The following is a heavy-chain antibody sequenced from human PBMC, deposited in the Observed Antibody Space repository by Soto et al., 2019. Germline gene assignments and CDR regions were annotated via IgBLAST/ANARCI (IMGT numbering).Heavy chain of an antibody. V-gene: IGHV4-59*01. J-gene: IGHJ4*02. Sequence: SETLSLTCTVSGGSISAYYWSWIRQPPGKGLEWIGYIYYSGSTNYNPSLKSRVTISVDTSKNQFSLKLSSVTAADTAVYYCARAGPATAMTFGYWGQGTLVTVSS. CDR2: IYYSGST. CDR1: GGSISAYY. D-gene: IGHD2-2*01. CDR3: ARAGPATAMTFGY.